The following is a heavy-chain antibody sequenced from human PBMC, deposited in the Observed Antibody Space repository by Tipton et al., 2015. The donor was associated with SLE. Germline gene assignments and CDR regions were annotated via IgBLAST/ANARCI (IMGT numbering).Heavy chain of an antibody. Sequence: TLSLTCTVSGYSISSGYYWGWIRQPPGKGLEWIGSIYHSGSTNYNPSLKSRVTISVDTSKNQFSLKLSSVTAADTAVYYCAKASFNGDYAHFDYWGQGTLVTVSS. V-gene: IGHV4-38-2*02. D-gene: IGHD4-17*01. CDR2: IYHSGST. CDR1: GYSISSGYY. J-gene: IGHJ4*02. CDR3: AKASFNGDYAHFDY.